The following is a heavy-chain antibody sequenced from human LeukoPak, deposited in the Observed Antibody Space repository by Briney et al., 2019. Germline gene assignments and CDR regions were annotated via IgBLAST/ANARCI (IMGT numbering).Heavy chain of an antibody. J-gene: IGHJ4*02. CDR3: ARALRFVDY. CDR1: GFNFDEYA. V-gene: IGHV3-9*01. Sequence: GGSLRLSCVGSGFNFDEYAMHWVRQPPGKGLEWVSGISSNSDDIGYADSVKGRFTISRDNAKNSLYLQMNSLRAEDTAVYYCARALRFVDYWGQGTLVTVSS. CDR2: ISSNSDDI. D-gene: IGHD3-3*01.